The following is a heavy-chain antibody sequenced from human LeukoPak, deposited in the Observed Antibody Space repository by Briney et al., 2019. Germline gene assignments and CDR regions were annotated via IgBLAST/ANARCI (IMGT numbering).Heavy chain of an antibody. V-gene: IGHV1-2*02. D-gene: IGHD2-15*01. J-gene: IGHJ4*02. Sequence: GVSVKVSCKASGYTFIGYYLHWVRQAPGQGLEWMGWINPHNGDTNYAQKFQGRVTMTRDTSITTAYMELSRLKSDDTAVYYCATVRDIVVGGGPYYFDYWGQGTLVTDSS. CDR1: GYTFIGYY. CDR2: INPHNGDT. CDR3: ATVRDIVVGGGPYYFDY.